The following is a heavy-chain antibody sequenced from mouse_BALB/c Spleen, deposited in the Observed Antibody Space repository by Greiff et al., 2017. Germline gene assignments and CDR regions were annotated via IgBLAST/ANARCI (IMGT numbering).Heavy chain of an antibody. D-gene: IGHD1-1*01. V-gene: IGHV3-2*02. CDR1: GYSITSDYA. Sequence: EVKLVESGPGLVKPSQSLSLTCTVTGYSITSDYAWNWIRQFPGNKLEWMGYISYSGSTSYNPSLKSRISITRDTSKNQFFLQLNSVTTEDTATYYCASHGSTLYYFDYWGQGTTLTVSS. J-gene: IGHJ2*01. CDR3: ASHGSTLYYFDY. CDR2: ISYSGST.